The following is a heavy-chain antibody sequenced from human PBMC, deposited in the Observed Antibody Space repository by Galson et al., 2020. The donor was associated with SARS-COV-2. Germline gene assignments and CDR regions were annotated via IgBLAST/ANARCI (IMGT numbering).Heavy chain of an antibody. Sequence: GESQKISCKGSGYSFTSYWIGWVRQMPGKGLEWMGIIYPGDSDTRYSPSFQGQVTISADKSISTAYLQWSSLKASDTAMYYCARPYFSTSNFDYGMDVWGQGTTVTVS. CDR1: GYSFTSYW. V-gene: IGHV5-51*01. CDR3: ARPYFSTSNFDYGMDV. J-gene: IGHJ6*02. D-gene: IGHD6-6*01. CDR2: IYPGDSDT.